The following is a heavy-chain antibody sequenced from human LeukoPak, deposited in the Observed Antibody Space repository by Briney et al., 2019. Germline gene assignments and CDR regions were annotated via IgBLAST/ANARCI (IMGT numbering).Heavy chain of an antibody. V-gene: IGHV6-1*01. Sequence: PSQTLSLTCALSGDSVSSNSAAWRWIRQSPSRGLEWLGRTYYRSKLYHDYAVSVRSRVSVNPDTSKSQFSLQLNSVTPEDTAVYYCARFLGIGSQRYYFDYWGQGTLVTVSS. J-gene: IGHJ4*02. CDR3: ARFLGIGSQRYYFDY. D-gene: IGHD6-19*01. CDR2: TYYRSKLYH. CDR1: GDSVSSNSAA.